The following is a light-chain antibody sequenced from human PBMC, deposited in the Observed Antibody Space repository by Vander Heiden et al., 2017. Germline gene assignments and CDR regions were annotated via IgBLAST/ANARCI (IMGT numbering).Light chain of an antibody. V-gene: IGKV3-11*01. CDR3: QQRSRWPPYT. Sequence: EIVLTQSPATLSLSQGGRATPPCRASQSVSGYLAWYQQRSGQAPRLLIYDASNRATGIPARFSGSGSGTDFTLTISSLEPEDFAVYYCQQRSRWPPYTFGQGTKLEI. CDR2: DAS. CDR1: QSVSGY. J-gene: IGKJ2*01.